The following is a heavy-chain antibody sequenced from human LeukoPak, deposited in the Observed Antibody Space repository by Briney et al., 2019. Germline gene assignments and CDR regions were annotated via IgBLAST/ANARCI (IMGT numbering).Heavy chain of an antibody. J-gene: IGHJ5*02. Sequence: KSSETLSLTCTVSGRSISSYYWGWIRQPPGKGLEWIGCIYYSGSTNYNPSLKSRVTISVDTSKDQFSLKLSSVPAADTAVYYCARVGLFFDDFWSGYYTGTGWFDPWGQGTLVTVS. CDR2: IYYSGST. V-gene: IGHV4-59*01. CDR1: GRSISSYY. CDR3: ARVGLFFDDFWSGYYTGTGWFDP. D-gene: IGHD3-3*01.